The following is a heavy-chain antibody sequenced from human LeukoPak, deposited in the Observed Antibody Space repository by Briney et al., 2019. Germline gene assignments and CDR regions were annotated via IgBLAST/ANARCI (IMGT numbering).Heavy chain of an antibody. CDR2: IHYSGST. Sequence: SETLSLTCTVSGGSMSGYYWTWIRQPPGKGLEWIAYIHYSGSTNYNPSLKSRVTISVDTSKSQFSVRLNSVTAADTAVYYCARLRGNYFPDYWGQGTLVTVSS. CDR3: ARLRGNYFPDY. D-gene: IGHD4-11*01. V-gene: IGHV4-59*01. CDR1: GGSMSGYY. J-gene: IGHJ4*02.